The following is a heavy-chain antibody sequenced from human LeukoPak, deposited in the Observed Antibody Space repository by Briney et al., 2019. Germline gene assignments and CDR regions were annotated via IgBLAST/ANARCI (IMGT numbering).Heavy chain of an antibody. J-gene: IGHJ4*02. D-gene: IGHD3-10*01. V-gene: IGHV4-59*12. CDR1: GGSISSYY. CDR3: ARRGLEGPFDY. Sequence: SETLSLTCTVSGGSISSYYWSWIRQPPGKGLEWIGYIYYSGSTNYNPSLKSRVTISVDTSKNQFSLKLSSVTAADTAVYYCARRGLEGPFDYWGQGTLVTVSS. CDR2: IYYSGST.